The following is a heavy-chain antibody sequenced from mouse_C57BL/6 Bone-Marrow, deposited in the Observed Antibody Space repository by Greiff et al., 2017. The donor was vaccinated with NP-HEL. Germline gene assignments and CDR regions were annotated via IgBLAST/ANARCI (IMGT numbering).Heavy chain of an antibody. V-gene: IGHV1-15*01. CDR2: IDPETGGT. CDR3: TKPNYNGSSNWNIDV. Sequence: VQRVESGAELVRPGASVTLSCKASGYTFTDYEMHWVKQTPVHGLEWIGAIDPETGGTAYNQKFKGKAILTADKSSSPAYMEIRSLTSEDSDVYYCTKPNYNGSSNWNIDVWGTGNTVTVTA. D-gene: IGHD1-1*01. J-gene: IGHJ1*03. CDR1: GYTFTDYE.